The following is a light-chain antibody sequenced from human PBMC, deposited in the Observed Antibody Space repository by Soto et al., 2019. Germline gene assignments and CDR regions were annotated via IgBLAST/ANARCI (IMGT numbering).Light chain of an antibody. CDR3: SSYTGSNTYV. CDR1: SVDVGGFEY. V-gene: IGLV2-14*03. J-gene: IGLJ1*01. Sequence: QSVLTQPASVSGSPGQSIAISCTGTSVDVGGFEYVSWYQQHPGKVPKLMIYDVNNRPSGVSNRFSGSKSGNTASLTISGLQAEDEADYFCSSYTGSNTYVFGTGTKVTVL. CDR2: DVN.